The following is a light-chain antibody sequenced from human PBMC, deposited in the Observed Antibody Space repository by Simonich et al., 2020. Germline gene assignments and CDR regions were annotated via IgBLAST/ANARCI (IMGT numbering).Light chain of an antibody. CDR1: QSFLYSSNNKNY. J-gene: IGKJ1*01. Sequence: DNVMTQSPDSLAVSLGERATINCKSSQSFLYSSNNKNYSAWYQQKPGQPPKLLIYWASTRESGVPDRFSGSGSGTDFTLTISSLQAEDVAVYYCQQDYSTPWTFGQGTKVEIK. CDR3: QQDYSTPWT. V-gene: IGKV4-1*01. CDR2: WAS.